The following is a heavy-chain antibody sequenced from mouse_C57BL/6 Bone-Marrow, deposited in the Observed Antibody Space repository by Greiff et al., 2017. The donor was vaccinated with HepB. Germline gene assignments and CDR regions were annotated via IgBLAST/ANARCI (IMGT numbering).Heavy chain of an antibody. CDR1: GYTFTTYP. CDR3: ARRGYYGRDYAMDY. V-gene: IGHV1-47*01. Sequence: VKLVESGAELVKPGASVKMSCKASGYTFTTYPIEWMKQNHGKSLEWIGNFHPYNDDTKYNEKFKGKATLTVEKSSSTVYLELSRLTSDDSAVYYCARRGYYGRDYAMDYWGQGTSVTVSS. J-gene: IGHJ4*01. CDR2: FHPYNDDT. D-gene: IGHD1-1*01.